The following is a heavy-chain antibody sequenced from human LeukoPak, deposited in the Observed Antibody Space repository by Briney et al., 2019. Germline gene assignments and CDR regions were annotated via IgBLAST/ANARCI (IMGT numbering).Heavy chain of an antibody. CDR1: GVSISDYY. J-gene: IGHJ2*01. D-gene: IGHD3-9*01. Sequence: SETLSLTCTVSGVSISDYYWSWVRQPPGKGLEWIGYIYYTGSTDYNLSLKSRVTMSVDTSKNQFSLNLRSVTATDTAVYYCARRTYYDTLTGYNYWYFDLWGRGTLVTVSS. CDR2: IYYTGST. V-gene: IGHV4-59*01. CDR3: ARRTYYDTLTGYNYWYFDL.